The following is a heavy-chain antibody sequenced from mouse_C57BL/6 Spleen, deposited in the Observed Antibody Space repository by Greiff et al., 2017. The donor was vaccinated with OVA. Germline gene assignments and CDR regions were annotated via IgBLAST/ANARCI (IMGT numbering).Heavy chain of an antibody. J-gene: IGHJ4*01. CDR3: TTPYYYGSSVLSMDY. D-gene: IGHD1-1*01. V-gene: IGHV14-1*01. CDR1: SFNIKDYY. CDR2: IDPEDGDT. Sequence: EVQLQQSGAELVRPGASVKLSCTASSFNIKDYYMHWVKQRPEQGLEWIGRIDPEDGDTEYAPKFQGKATMTADTSSNTAYLQLSSLTSEDTAVYYCTTPYYYGSSVLSMDYWGQGTSVTVSS.